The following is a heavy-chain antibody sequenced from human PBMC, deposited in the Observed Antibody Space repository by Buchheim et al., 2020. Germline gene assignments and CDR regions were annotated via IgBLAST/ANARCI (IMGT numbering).Heavy chain of an antibody. V-gene: IGHV3-15*01. J-gene: IGHJ4*02. CDR3: TTLMKSARLSSDY. D-gene: IGHD6-6*01. Sequence: EVQLVESGGGLVKPGGSLRLPCAASEFTFTNAWMSWIRQAPGKGLEWVGRIRSSTDGGTTDYAVPVKGRFTISRDDSENTLYLQMNSLKTEDTAVYYCTTLMKSARLSSDYWGQGTL. CDR1: EFTFTNAW. CDR2: IRSSTDGGTT.